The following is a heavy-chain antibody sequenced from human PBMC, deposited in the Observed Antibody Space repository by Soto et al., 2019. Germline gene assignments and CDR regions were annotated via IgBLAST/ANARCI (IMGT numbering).Heavy chain of an antibody. D-gene: IGHD5-18*01. Sequence: QVQLQESGPGLVKPSETLSLTCTVSGDSISTYYWNWIRQPPGKGLEWIGYIYYSGSPSYNPSLKSRVTISVDTSKNQFSLKVSSVTAADTAMYDCARCGNTALAYYFYGMDVWGQGTTVTVSS. CDR3: ARCGNTALAYYFYGMDV. CDR2: IYYSGSP. J-gene: IGHJ6*02. V-gene: IGHV4-59*01. CDR1: GDSISTYY.